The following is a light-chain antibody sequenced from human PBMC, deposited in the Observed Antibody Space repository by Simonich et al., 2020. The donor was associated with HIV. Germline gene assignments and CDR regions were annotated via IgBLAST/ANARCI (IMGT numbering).Light chain of an antibody. J-gene: IGKJ4*01. CDR1: QSVLYSSNNKNY. Sequence: DIVMTQSPDSLAVSLGERATINCKSTQSVLYSSNNKNYFAWYQKKPGQPPKVLIYWASTRETGVPDRFSGSGSGTDFTLTISSLQAEDVAVYYCQQYYSAPITFGGGTKVEIK. CDR3: QQYYSAPIT. CDR2: WAS. V-gene: IGKV4-1*01.